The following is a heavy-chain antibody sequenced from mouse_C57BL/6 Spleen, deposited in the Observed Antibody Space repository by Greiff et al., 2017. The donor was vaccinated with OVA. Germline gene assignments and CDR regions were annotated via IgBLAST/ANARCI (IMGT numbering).Heavy chain of an antibody. CDR1: GFTFSSYG. D-gene: IGHD1-1*01. CDR2: ISSGGSYT. CDR3: ASPESITTVPPWFAY. V-gene: IGHV5-6*01. J-gene: IGHJ3*01. Sequence: EVQRVESGGDLVKPGGSLKLSCAASGFTFSSYGMSWVRQTPDKRLEWVATISSGGSYTYYPDSVKGRFTISRDNAKNTLYLQMSSLKSEDTAMYYCASPESITTVPPWFAYWGQGTLVTVSA.